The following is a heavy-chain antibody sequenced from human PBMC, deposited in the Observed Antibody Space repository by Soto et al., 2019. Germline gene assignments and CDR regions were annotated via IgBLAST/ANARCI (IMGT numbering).Heavy chain of an antibody. V-gene: IGHV5-10-1*01. D-gene: IGHD3-3*01. CDR1: GYSFTSYW. CDR3: ARLRTLMGDFWSGSVYGMDV. J-gene: IGHJ6*02. Sequence: GESLKISCKGSGYSFTSYWISWVCQMPGKGLEWMGRIDPSDSYTNYSPSFQGHVTISADKSISTAYLQWSSLKASDTAMYYCARLRTLMGDFWSGSVYGMDVWGQGTTVTVSS. CDR2: IDPSDSYT.